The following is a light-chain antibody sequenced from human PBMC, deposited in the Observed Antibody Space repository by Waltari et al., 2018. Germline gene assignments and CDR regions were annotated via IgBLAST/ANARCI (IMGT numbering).Light chain of an antibody. CDR2: WAS. V-gene: IGKV4-1*01. CDR1: QSVLYSSNNKNY. Sequence: DIVMTQSPDSLAVSLGERATINCESSQSVLYSSNNKNYLAWYQQKPGQPPKLLIYWASTRDSGVPDRFSGSGSGTDFTLSISSLQAEDVAFYYCQQYYSAVTFGGGTKVEIK. J-gene: IGKJ4*01. CDR3: QQYYSAVT.